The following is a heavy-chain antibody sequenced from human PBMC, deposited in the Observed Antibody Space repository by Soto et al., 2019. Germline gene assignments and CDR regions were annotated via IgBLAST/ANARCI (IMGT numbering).Heavy chain of an antibody. CDR2: IIPILGET. J-gene: IGHJ6*02. V-gene: IGHV1-69*08. Sequence: QVQLVQSGAEVKKPGSSVRVSCKASGTIFSSYTISWVRQAPGQGLEWMGRIIPILGETNSAQKVQGRVPLSADKSTNTAYMELNSLRLEDTAGYYCARGLGGRMDDWGQGTTVTVSS. D-gene: IGHD3-16*01. CDR1: GTIFSSYT. CDR3: ARGLGGRMDD.